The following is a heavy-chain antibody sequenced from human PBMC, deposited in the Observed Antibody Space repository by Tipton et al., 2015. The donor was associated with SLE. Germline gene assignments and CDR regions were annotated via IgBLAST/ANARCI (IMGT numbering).Heavy chain of an antibody. D-gene: IGHD2-15*01. J-gene: IGHJ6*03. CDR2: IDQSGST. Sequence: LRLSCDVYGGFLRDYFWSWIRQPPGKGLEWIGEIDQSGSTNYNPSLKSRVTMSGDTSKNEFSLKLISVTAADTGVYYCVKSVVVVSPRDYYYYMDVWGKGTTVTVSS. V-gene: IGHV4-34*01. CDR1: GGFLRDYF. CDR3: VKSVVVVSPRDYYYYMDV.